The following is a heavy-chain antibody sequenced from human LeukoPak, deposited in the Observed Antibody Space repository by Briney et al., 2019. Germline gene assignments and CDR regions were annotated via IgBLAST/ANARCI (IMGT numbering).Heavy chain of an antibody. CDR1: GFTLRNYG. CDR2: ISSAGATT. Sequence: GGSLRLSCGASGFTLRNYGMTWVRQAPGKGLEWVSIISSAGATTYYAESVKGRFTISRDNSKNTVYLQMYSLRADDTAVYYCAKGNFYHHXPAGYLEEHALDMWGQGTMVTVSS. D-gene: IGHD3-9*01. CDR3: AKGNFYHHXPAGYLEEHALDM. J-gene: IGHJ3*02. V-gene: IGHV3-23*01.